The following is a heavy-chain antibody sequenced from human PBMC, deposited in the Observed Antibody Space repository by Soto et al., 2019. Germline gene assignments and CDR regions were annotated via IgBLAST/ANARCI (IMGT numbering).Heavy chain of an antibody. Sequence: EVQLVESGGGLVQPGGSLRLSCAASGFTFSSYWMHWVRQAPGKGLVWVSRINSDGSSTSYADSVKGRFTISRDNAKTTLYLQMNSLRAEDTAVYYCARVFCSGGSCYRLDYWGQGTLVTVSS. CDR3: ARVFCSGGSCYRLDY. D-gene: IGHD2-15*01. CDR1: GFTFSSYW. CDR2: INSDGSST. V-gene: IGHV3-74*01. J-gene: IGHJ4*02.